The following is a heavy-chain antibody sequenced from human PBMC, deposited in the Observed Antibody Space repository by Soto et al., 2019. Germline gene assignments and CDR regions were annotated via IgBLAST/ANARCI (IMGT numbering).Heavy chain of an antibody. CDR3: ARDWRGAEGFDP. V-gene: IGHV1-18*01. D-gene: IGHD3-3*01. CDR2: IGAYNDDT. CDR1: GYTFSTYG. Sequence: QVQLVQSGAEVKKPGASVKVSCKASGYTFSTYGFSWVRQAPGQGLEWMGWIGAYNDDTNYAQNFQGRVTITTDTSTTTFYMELRNLRSDDTAVYFCARDWRGAEGFDPWGQGTLVTVSS. J-gene: IGHJ5*02.